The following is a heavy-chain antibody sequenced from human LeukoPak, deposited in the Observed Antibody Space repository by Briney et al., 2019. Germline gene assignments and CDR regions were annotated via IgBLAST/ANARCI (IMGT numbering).Heavy chain of an antibody. V-gene: IGHV3-23*01. CDR3: ARAPTGTVTKVDY. CDR1: GFIFSNYA. CDR2: ISGSGGST. J-gene: IGHJ4*02. Sequence: PGGSLRLSCAASGFIFSNYAMSWVRQAPGKGLEWVSSISGSGGSTYFADSVKGRFTISRDISRDTLYLQMNSLRAEDTAVYYCARAPTGTVTKVDYWGQGTLVTVSS. D-gene: IGHD4-11*01.